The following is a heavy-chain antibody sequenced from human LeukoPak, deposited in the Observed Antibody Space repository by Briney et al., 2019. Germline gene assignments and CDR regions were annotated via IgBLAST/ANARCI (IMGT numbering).Heavy chain of an antibody. D-gene: IGHD3-10*01. V-gene: IGHV4-34*01. Sequence: SETLSLTCAVYVESFSGYYWSWIRQPPGKGLEWIGEINHSGSTNYNPSLKSRVIISEDTSKDQFSLKLRSVTAADTAVYYCARLRFGELNVWGQGTLVTVSS. CDR2: INHSGST. CDR1: VESFSGYY. J-gene: IGHJ4*02. CDR3: ARLRFGELNV.